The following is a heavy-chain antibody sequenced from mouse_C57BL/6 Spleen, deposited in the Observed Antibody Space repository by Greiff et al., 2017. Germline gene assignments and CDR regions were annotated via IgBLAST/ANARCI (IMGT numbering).Heavy chain of an antibody. V-gene: IGHV3-6*01. J-gene: IGHJ2*01. CDR1: GYSITSGYY. Sequence: EVQLVESGPGLVKPSQSLSLTCSVTGYSITSGYYWNWIRQFPGNKLEWMGYISYDGSNNYNPSLKNRISITRDTPKNQFFLKLNSVTTGDKATDYWARGGYDYDRDCDYWGQGTTLTVSS. CDR3: ARGGYDYDRDCDY. D-gene: IGHD2-4*01. CDR2: ISYDGSN.